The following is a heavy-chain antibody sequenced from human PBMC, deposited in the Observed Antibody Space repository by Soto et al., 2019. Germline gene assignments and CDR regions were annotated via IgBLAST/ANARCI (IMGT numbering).Heavy chain of an antibody. CDR3: ARKLMTTVTYFDY. CDR1: GLTFSDHY. CDR2: TRNKANSYTT. J-gene: IGHJ4*02. D-gene: IGHD4-17*01. V-gene: IGHV3-72*01. Sequence: GGTLRLSCVASGLTFSDHYIDWVRQAPGKGLEWVGRTRNKANSYTTEYAASVKGRFTISRDDSKNSLYLQMNSLKTEDTAVYYCARKLMTTVTYFDYWDKTTLVTLS.